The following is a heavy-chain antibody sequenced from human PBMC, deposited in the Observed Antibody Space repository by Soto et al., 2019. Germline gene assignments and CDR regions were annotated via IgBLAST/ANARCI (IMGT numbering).Heavy chain of an antibody. CDR1: GYTFTRSG. CDR3: AREGVAPYYYYGRDV. D-gene: IGHD5-12*01. CDR2: ISSYNGDT. Sequence: QVQLVQSGAEVKKPGASVKVSCKASGYTFTRSGISWVRQAPGQGPEWMGWISSYNGDTNYAQTFQGRVTMTTDTSTSTAYMELRSLRSDDTAVYYCAREGVAPYYYYGRDVWGQGTPVTVSS. J-gene: IGHJ6*02. V-gene: IGHV1-18*01.